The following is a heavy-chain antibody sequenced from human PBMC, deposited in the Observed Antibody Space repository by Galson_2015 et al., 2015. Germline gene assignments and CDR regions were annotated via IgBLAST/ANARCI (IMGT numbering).Heavy chain of an antibody. D-gene: IGHD6-6*01. J-gene: IGHJ5*02. Sequence: TLSLTCTVSGGSINSGGYYWSWIRHHPGKGLEWIGYIYYSGDTNHNPSLRSRITMSLDTSKNQISLILSSVTAADTAIYFCARGYSRSFVAPWGQGTLVTVSS. CDR2: IYYSGDT. V-gene: IGHV4-31*03. CDR3: ARGYSRSFVAP. CDR1: GGSINSGGYY.